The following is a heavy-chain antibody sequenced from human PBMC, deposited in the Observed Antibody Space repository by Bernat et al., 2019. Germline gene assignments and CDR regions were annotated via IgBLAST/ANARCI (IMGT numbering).Heavy chain of an antibody. Sequence: QVQLQQWGAGLLKPSETLSLTCAVYGGSFSGYYWSWIRQPPGKGLEWIGEINHSGSTNYNPSLKSRITISADTTKNQFSLKLSSVTAADTAVYYCARSLDYVEITIDYWGQGTLVTVSS. V-gene: IGHV4-34*01. CDR2: INHSGST. J-gene: IGHJ4*02. D-gene: IGHD4-17*01. CDR3: ARSLDYVEITIDY. CDR1: GGSFSGYY.